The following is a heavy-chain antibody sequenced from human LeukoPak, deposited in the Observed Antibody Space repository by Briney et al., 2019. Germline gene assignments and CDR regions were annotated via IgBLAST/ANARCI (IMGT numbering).Heavy chain of an antibody. V-gene: IGHV3-23*01. J-gene: IGHJ6*03. CDR1: GFTFSSYG. CDR3: ARGGAVSSKSITMVRGTRRYYYYMDV. Sequence: HPGGSLRLSCAASGFTFSSYGMHWVRQAPGKGLEWVSGMSDSGTNTYYADSVKGRFTISRDNSKNTLYLQMNSLRAEDTAVYYCARGGAVSSKSITMVRGTRRYYYYMDVWGKGTTVTISS. CDR2: MSDSGTNT. D-gene: IGHD3-10*01.